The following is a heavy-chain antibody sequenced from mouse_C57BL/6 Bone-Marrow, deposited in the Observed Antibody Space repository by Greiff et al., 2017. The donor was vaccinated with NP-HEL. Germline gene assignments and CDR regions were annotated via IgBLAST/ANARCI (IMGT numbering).Heavy chain of an antibody. CDR1: GYSITSGYY. D-gene: IGHD1-2*01. V-gene: IGHV3-6*01. Sequence: EVKLQESGPGLVKPSQSLSLTCSVTGYSITSGYYWNWIRQFPGNKLEWMGYISYDGSNNYNPSLKNRISITRDTSKNQFCLKLNSVTTEDTATYYCASSLRRDFDYWGKGTTLTVSS. CDR3: ASSLRRDFDY. CDR2: ISYDGSN. J-gene: IGHJ2*01.